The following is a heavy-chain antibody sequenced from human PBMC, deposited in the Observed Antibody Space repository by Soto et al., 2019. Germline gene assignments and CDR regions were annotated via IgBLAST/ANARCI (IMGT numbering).Heavy chain of an antibody. D-gene: IGHD3-3*01. CDR3: ARDLYDFWSGYYGGGGY. CDR2: ISAYNGNT. V-gene: IGHV1-18*01. CDR1: GYTFTSYG. Sequence: ASVKVSCKASGYTFTSYGISWVRQAPGQGLEWMGWISAYNGNTNYAQKLQGRVTMTTDTSTSTAYMELRSLRSDDTTVYYCARDLYDFWSGYYGGGGYWGQGTLVTVSS. J-gene: IGHJ4*02.